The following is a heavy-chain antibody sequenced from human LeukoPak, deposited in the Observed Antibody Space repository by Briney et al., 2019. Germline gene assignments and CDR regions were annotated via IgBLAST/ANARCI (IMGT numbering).Heavy chain of an antibody. V-gene: IGHV3-49*04. D-gene: IGHD3-10*01. Sequence: GGSLRLSCAASGFTFGDYAMTWVRQAPGKGLEWVGFIRRAIYGGTTEYAASVKGRFTISGDDSKTIVHLQMNSLKTEDTAVYYCSGAVSGYFGLYYFDSWGQGTLVTVSS. CDR2: IRRAIYGGTT. CDR3: SGAVSGYFGLYYFDS. CDR1: GFTFGDYA. J-gene: IGHJ4*02.